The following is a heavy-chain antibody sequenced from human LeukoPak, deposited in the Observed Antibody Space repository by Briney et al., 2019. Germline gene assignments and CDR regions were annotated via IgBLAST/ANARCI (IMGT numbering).Heavy chain of an antibody. Sequence: GGSLRLSCATSGFTFSSYWMSWVRQAPGKGLEWVANIKQDGSEKYYVDSVKGRFTISRDNAKNSLYLQMNSLRAEDTAVYYCARGGSYFMDAFDIWGQGTMVTVSS. J-gene: IGHJ3*02. V-gene: IGHV3-7*04. CDR1: GFTFSSYW. CDR2: IKQDGSEK. D-gene: IGHD1-26*01. CDR3: ARGGSYFMDAFDI.